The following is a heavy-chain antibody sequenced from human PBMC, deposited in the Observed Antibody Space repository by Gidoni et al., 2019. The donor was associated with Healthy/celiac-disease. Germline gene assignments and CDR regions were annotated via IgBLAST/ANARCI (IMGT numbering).Heavy chain of an antibody. J-gene: IGHJ5*02. CDR2: ISWNSGSI. CDR3: AKDFRAAGDP. CDR1: GFTFDDYA. V-gene: IGHV3-9*01. D-gene: IGHD6-13*01. Sequence: EVQLVESGGGLVQPGRSLRLSCAASGFTFDDYAMHWVRQAPGKGLEWVSGISWNSGSIGYADSVKGRFTISRDNAKNSLYLQMNSLRAEDTALYYCAKDFRAAGDPWGQGTLVTVSS.